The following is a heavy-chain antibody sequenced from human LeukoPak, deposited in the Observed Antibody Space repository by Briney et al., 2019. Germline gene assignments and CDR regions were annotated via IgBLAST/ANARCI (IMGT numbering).Heavy chain of an antibody. CDR2: IYYSGST. CDR3: ARELVSGWFSYFDY. D-gene: IGHD6-19*01. CDR1: GGSISSSSYY. V-gene: IGHV4-39*07. Sequence: PSETLSLTCTVSGGSISSSSYYWGWIRQPPGKGLEWIGSIYYSGSTYYNPSLKSRVTISVDTSKNQFSLKLSSVTAADTAVYYCARELVSGWFSYFDYWGQGTLVTVSS. J-gene: IGHJ4*02.